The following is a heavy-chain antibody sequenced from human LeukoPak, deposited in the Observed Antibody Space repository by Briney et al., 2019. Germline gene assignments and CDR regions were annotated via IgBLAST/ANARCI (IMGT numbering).Heavy chain of an antibody. CDR2: ISWNSGSI. J-gene: IGHJ4*02. CDR1: GFTFDDYA. CDR3: AKDRLNYYGSGGTFDY. D-gene: IGHD3-10*01. V-gene: IGHV3-9*01. Sequence: PGGSLRLSCAASGFTFDDYAMHWVRQAPGKGLEWVSGISWNSGSIGYADSVKGRFTISRDNAKNPLYLQMNSLRAEDTALYYCAKDRLNYYGSGGTFDYWGQGTLVTVSS.